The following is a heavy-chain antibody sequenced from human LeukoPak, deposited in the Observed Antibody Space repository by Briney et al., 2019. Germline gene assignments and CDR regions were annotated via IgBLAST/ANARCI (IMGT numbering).Heavy chain of an antibody. CDR1: GFTFSSYA. J-gene: IGHJ4*02. CDR2: ISSNGGST. CDR3: ARDSGYGSGWYIDY. D-gene: IGHD6-19*01. V-gene: IGHV3-64*01. Sequence: PGGSLRLSCAASGFTFSSYAMHWVRQAPGKGLEYVSAISSNGGSTYYANSVKGRFTISRDNSKNTLYLQMGSLRAEDMAVYYCARDSGYGSGWYIDYWGQGTLVTVSS.